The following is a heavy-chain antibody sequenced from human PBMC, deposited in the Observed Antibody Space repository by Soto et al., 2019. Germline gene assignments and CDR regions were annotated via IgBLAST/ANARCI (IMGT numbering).Heavy chain of an antibody. V-gene: IGHV3-33*01. D-gene: IGHD4-17*01. CDR2: IWYDGTQK. J-gene: IGHJ4*02. CDR1: GFTFNTYS. CDR3: ARAGGTTVTGLWHFDS. Sequence: QVQLEESGGGVVQPGRSLRLSCEAYGFTFNTYSMHWVRQPPGKGLEWLAAIWYDGTQKYYADSVKGRFIISRDNSKKTLYLEMNSLRDEDTAVYYCARAGGTTVTGLWHFDSWGQGTLVTVSS.